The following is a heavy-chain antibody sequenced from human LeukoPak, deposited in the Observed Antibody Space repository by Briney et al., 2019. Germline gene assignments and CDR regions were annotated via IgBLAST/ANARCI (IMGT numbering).Heavy chain of an antibody. CDR3: AKENGDSQGYYYYYMDV. J-gene: IGHJ6*03. V-gene: IGHV3-21*04. D-gene: IGHD4-17*01. CDR2: ISTSSSYI. Sequence: GGSLRLSCAAYGFTFSSYSMNWVRQAPGKGLEWVSFISTSSSYIYYADSAKGRFTISRDNSKNKLYLQMNSLRAEDTAVYYCAKENGDSQGYYYYYMDVWGKGTTVTVSS. CDR1: GFTFSSYS.